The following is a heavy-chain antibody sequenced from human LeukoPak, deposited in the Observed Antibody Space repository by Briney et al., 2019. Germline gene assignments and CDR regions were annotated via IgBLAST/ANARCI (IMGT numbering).Heavy chain of an antibody. D-gene: IGHD1-26*01. Sequence: GGSLRLSCAASGFPVSSNYMSWVRQAPGEGPEWVSIIYSGGNTYYADSVKGRFTISRDNSKSTLYLQMNSLRAEDTALYYCARDIVGALDYWGQGTLVTVSS. J-gene: IGHJ4*02. CDR2: IYSGGNT. V-gene: IGHV3-53*01. CDR1: GFPVSSNY. CDR3: ARDIVGALDY.